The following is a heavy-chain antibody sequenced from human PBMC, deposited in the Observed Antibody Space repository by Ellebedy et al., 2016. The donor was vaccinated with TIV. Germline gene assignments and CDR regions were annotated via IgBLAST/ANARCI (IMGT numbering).Heavy chain of an antibody. CDR2: IWCDGSSK. D-gene: IGHD1-1*01. Sequence: GESLKISXAASGFTFSRYGMHWVRQAPGKGLEWVASIWCDGSSKYYGDSVKGRFSISRDNSKNTLYLQMNSLRVEDTAVYYCARDPSLDWNLDYWGQGTLVTVSS. J-gene: IGHJ4*02. V-gene: IGHV3-33*01. CDR3: ARDPSLDWNLDY. CDR1: GFTFSRYG.